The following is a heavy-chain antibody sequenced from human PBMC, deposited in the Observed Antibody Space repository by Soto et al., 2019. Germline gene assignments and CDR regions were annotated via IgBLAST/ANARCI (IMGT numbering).Heavy chain of an antibody. CDR3: ARVVTVVKSFHYWYFDL. CDR2: IIPIFGTA. CDR1: GGTFSSYA. V-gene: IGHV1-69*12. D-gene: IGHD2-15*01. Sequence: QVQLVQSGAEVKKPGSSVKVSCKASGGTFSSYAISWVRQAPGQGLEWMGGIIPIFGTANYAQKFQGRVTITADESTSTAYMELSSLRFEDTAVYYCARVVTVVKSFHYWYFDLWGRGTLVTVPS. J-gene: IGHJ2*01.